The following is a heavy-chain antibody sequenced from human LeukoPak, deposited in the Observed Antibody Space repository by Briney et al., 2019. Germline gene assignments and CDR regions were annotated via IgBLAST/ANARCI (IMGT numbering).Heavy chain of an antibody. V-gene: IGHV4-34*01. D-gene: IGHD2-2*01. Sequence: SETLSLTCAVYGGSFSGYYWSWIRQPPGKGLEWIGEINHSGSTNYNPSLKSRVTISVDTSKNQFSLKLSSVTAADTAVYYCARSTVVPASDAFDIWGRGTMVTVSS. CDR1: GGSFSGYY. J-gene: IGHJ3*02. CDR2: INHSGST. CDR3: ARSTVVPASDAFDI.